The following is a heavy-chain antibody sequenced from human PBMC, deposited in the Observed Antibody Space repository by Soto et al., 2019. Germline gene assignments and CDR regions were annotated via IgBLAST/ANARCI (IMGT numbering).Heavy chain of an antibody. J-gene: IGHJ4*02. D-gene: IGHD5-12*01. Sequence: GGSLRLSCAASGFTFSSYAMSWVRQAPGKGLEWVSAISATGGDTYYADSVKGRFTISRDNAKNSLYLQMNSLRAEDTAVYYCASQSSEWLLFASWGQGTLVTVSS. CDR2: ISATGGDT. CDR1: GFTFSSYA. CDR3: ASQSSEWLLFAS. V-gene: IGHV3-23*01.